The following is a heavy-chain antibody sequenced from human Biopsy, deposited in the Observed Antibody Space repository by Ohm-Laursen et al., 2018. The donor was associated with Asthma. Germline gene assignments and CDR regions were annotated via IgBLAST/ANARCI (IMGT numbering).Heavy chain of an antibody. CDR1: GFTFGDYC. J-gene: IGHJ4*02. CDR3: PRPFHFGSPYPPDHYQL. CDR2: IKHDGSEK. Sequence: GSLRLSRAASGFTFGDYCMSWVRQVPGQGLEWVANIKHDGSEKNHVDTLKGRFTISRNNAKNLLFLQMNSLRAENTAVYYCPRPFHFGSPYPPDHYQLWGQGTLVTVPS. D-gene: IGHD1-26*01. V-gene: IGHV3-7*01.